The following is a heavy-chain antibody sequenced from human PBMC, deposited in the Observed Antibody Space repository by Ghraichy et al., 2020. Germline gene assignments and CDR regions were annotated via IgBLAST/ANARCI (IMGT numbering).Heavy chain of an antibody. CDR2: IYYSGST. V-gene: IGHV4-31*03. CDR3: AREIRCTNGVCPQGAWFDP. Sequence: SETLSLTCTVSGGSISSGGYYWSWIRQHPGKGLEWIGYIYYSGSTYYNPSLKSRVTISVDTSKNQFSLKLSSVTAADTAVYYCAREIRCTNGVCPQGAWFDPWGQGTLVTVSS. CDR1: GGSISSGGYY. J-gene: IGHJ5*02. D-gene: IGHD2-8*01.